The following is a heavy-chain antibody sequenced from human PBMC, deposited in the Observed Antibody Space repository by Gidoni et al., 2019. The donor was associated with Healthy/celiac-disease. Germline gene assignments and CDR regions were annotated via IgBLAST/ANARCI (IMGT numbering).Heavy chain of an antibody. D-gene: IGHD3-3*01. CDR1: GSTFSSYA. V-gene: IGHV1-69*01. CDR3: ARGTIFGVVTHPPFDY. Sequence: QVQLVQSGAEVKKPGSSVKVSCKASGSTFSSYALSWVRQAPGQGLEWMGGIIPIFGTANYAQKCQGRVTITADESTSTAYMELSSLRSEDTAVYYCARGTIFGVVTHPPFDYWGQGTLVTVSS. CDR2: IIPIFGTA. J-gene: IGHJ4*02.